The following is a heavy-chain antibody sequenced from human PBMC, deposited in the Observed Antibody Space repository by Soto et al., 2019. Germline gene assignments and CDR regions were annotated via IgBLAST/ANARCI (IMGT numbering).Heavy chain of an antibody. Sequence: TLSLTCAVYGGSFSGYYWSWIRQPPGKGLEWIGEINHSGSTNYNPSLKSRVTISVDTSKNQFSLKLSSVTAADTAVYYCASPTDYYDSSGYPNPYNYWGQGTLVTVSS. D-gene: IGHD3-22*01. CDR1: GGSFSGYY. CDR2: INHSGST. J-gene: IGHJ4*02. V-gene: IGHV4-34*01. CDR3: ASPTDYYDSSGYPNPYNY.